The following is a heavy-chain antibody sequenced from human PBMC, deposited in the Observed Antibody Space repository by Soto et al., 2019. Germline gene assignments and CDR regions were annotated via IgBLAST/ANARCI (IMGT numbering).Heavy chain of an antibody. CDR1: GFTFSDYY. J-gene: IGHJ6*02. CDR2: ISGSSTST. CDR3: ARPRYCTGGNCYLYVMDV. D-gene: IGHD2-15*01. V-gene: IGHV3-11*05. Sequence: QVQLVESGGGLVKPGWSLRLSCAGSGFTFSDYYMSWIRQAPGKGLEWVSYISGSSTSTNYADSVKGRFTISRDNAKNSLYLQMNSLRAEDTAVYYCARPRYCTGGNCYLYVMDVWGQGTTVTVSS.